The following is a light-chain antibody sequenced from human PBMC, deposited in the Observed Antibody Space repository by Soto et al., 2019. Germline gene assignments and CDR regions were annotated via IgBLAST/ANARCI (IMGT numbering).Light chain of an antibody. CDR1: QSVSSSY. J-gene: IGKJ1*01. Sequence: EIVLTQSPGTLSLSPGERATLSCRASQSVSSSYLSWYQQKPGQAPRLLMYGASSRATGIPDRFSGSGSGTGFTLTISRLEPEDFAVYYCQQYCSSPWTFGQGTKVEI. CDR2: GAS. V-gene: IGKV3-20*01. CDR3: QQYCSSPWT.